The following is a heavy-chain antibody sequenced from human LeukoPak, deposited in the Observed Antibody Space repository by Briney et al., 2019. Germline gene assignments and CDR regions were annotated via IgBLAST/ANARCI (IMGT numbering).Heavy chain of an antibody. CDR2: ISAYNGNT. CDR3: ARGGNWFDP. Sequence: XAXGQGXEWMGWISAYNGNTNYAQKLQGRVTMTTDTSTSTAYMELRSLRSDDTAVYYCARGGNWFDPWGQGTLVTVSS. V-gene: IGHV1-18*01. J-gene: IGHJ5*02.